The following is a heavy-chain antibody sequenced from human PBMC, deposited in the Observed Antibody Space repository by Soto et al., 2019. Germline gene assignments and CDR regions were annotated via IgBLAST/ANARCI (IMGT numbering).Heavy chain of an antibody. V-gene: IGHV1-2*02. J-gene: IGHJ4*01. CDR1: GYTFTGPE. CDR3: ARDVGSEFGC. Sequence: ASVKVSCNASGYTFTGPEIDWVRQAPGQGLGWMGWINPNSGGTNYAQNLHGRVTMTRDTSISTSYMDLSRVRSDDTAVHYCARDVGSEFGCWGRVPLVTL. D-gene: IGHD1-26*01. CDR2: INPNSGGT.